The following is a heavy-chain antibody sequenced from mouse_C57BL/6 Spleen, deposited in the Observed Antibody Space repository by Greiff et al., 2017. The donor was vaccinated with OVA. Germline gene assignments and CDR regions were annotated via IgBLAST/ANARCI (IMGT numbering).Heavy chain of an antibody. CDR1: GYAFTNYL. Sequence: QVQLKESGAELVRPGTSVKVSCKASGYAFTNYLIEWVKQRPGQGLEWIGVINPGSGGTNYNEKFKGKATLTADKSSSTAYMQLSSLTSEDSAVYFCARSEYYGSSHYYYAMDYWGQGTSVTVSS. J-gene: IGHJ4*01. CDR3: ARSEYYGSSHYYYAMDY. D-gene: IGHD1-1*01. V-gene: IGHV1-54*01. CDR2: INPGSGGT.